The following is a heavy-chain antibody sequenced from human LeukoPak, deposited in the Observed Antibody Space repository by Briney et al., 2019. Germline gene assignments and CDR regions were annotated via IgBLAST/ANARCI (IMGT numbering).Heavy chain of an antibody. D-gene: IGHD2-15*01. CDR3: AGRSGGSAWFDP. CDR2: IWYDGSNK. Sequence: PGRSLRLSCAASGFTFSSYDMHWVRQAPGKGLEWVAFIWYDGSNKYYADSVKGRFTISRDNSKNTLYLQMNSLRAEDTAVYYCAGRSGGSAWFDPWGQGTLVTVSS. J-gene: IGHJ5*02. V-gene: IGHV3-33*01. CDR1: GFTFSSYD.